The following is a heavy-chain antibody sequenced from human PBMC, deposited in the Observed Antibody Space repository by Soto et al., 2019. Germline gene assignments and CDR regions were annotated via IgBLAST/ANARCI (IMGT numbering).Heavy chain of an antibody. CDR2: IYTSGST. Sequence: PSETLSLTCTVSGGSISSYYWSWIRQPAGKGLEWIGRIYTSGSTNYNPSLKSRVTMSVDTSKNQFSLKLSSVTAADTAVYYCARDVKSLWFGEYYSWFDPFGQGTLVTVSS. J-gene: IGHJ5*02. CDR1: GGSISSYY. D-gene: IGHD3-10*01. V-gene: IGHV4-4*07. CDR3: ARDVKSLWFGEYYSWFDP.